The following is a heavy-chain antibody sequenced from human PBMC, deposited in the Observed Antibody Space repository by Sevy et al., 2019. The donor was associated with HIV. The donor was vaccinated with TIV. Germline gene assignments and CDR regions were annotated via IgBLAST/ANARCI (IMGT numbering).Heavy chain of an antibody. Sequence: LSLTCTVSGGSISSSGYYWSWIRQHPGKGLEWIGYIYYSGSTSYNPSLKSRVSISVDTSNNKFSLKLSSVTAADTAVYYCASITPNYDYVWGSYRPDYYFGMDVWGQGTTVTVSS. J-gene: IGHJ6*02. CDR3: ASITPNYDYVWGSYRPDYYFGMDV. CDR1: GGSISSSGYY. D-gene: IGHD3-16*02. V-gene: IGHV4-31*03. CDR2: IYYSGST.